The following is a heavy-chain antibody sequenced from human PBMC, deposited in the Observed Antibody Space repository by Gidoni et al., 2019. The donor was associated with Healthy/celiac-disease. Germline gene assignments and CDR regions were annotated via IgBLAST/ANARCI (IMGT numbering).Heavy chain of an antibody. Sequence: EVQLVESGGGLVQPGGSLRLSCAASGFTFSSYWMHWVRQAPGKGLVWVSRINSDGSSTSYADSVKGRFTFSRDNAKNTLYLQMNSLRAEDTAVYYCARDDGTGWGYYFDYWGQGALVTVSS. D-gene: IGHD2-21*01. J-gene: IGHJ4*02. V-gene: IGHV3-74*01. CDR3: ARDDGTGWGYYFDY. CDR1: GFTFSSYW. CDR2: INSDGSST.